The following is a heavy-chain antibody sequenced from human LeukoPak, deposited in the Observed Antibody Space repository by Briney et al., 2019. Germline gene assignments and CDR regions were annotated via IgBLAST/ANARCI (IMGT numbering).Heavy chain of an antibody. V-gene: IGHV1-18*01. Sequence: EASVKVSCTTSGYTFTTYVFNWVRQAPGQGLEWMGWISAYNGNTNYAQNLQGRVTMTTDTSTSTAYMEVRSLRADDTAVYYCARDGYYDSSGYCGDGLDYWGQGTLVTVSS. CDR1: GYTFTTYV. CDR2: ISAYNGNT. CDR3: ARDGYYDSSGYCGDGLDY. D-gene: IGHD3-22*01. J-gene: IGHJ4*02.